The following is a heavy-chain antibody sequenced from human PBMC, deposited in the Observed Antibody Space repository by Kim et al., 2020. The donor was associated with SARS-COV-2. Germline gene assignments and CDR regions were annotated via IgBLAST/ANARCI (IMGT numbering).Heavy chain of an antibody. CDR3: ARDSSLTVVTLFDY. CDR1: GYSISSGYY. CDR2: IYHSGST. D-gene: IGHD2-21*02. V-gene: IGHV4-38-2*02. J-gene: IGHJ4*02. Sequence: SETLSLTCTVSGYSISSGYYWGWIRQPPGKGLEWIGSIYHSGSTYYNPSLKSRVTISVDTSKNQFSLKLSSVTAADTAVYYCARDSSLTVVTLFDYWGQGTLVTVSS.